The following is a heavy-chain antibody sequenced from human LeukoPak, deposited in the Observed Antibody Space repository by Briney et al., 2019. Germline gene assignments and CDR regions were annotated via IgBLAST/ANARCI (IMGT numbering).Heavy chain of an antibody. CDR2: MNPNSGNT. CDR3: ARAPRITMVRGVSYWFDP. D-gene: IGHD3-10*01. V-gene: IGHV1-8*03. Sequence: GASVKVSCKASGYTFTSYDINWVRQATGQGLEWMGWMNPNSGNTGYAQTFQGRVTITRNTSISTANMELSSLRSEDTAVYYCARAPRITMVRGVSYWFDPWGQGTLVTVSS. J-gene: IGHJ5*02. CDR1: GYTFTSYD.